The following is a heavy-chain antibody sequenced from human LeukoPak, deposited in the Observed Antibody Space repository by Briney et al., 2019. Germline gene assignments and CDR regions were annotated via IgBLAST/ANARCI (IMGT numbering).Heavy chain of an antibody. Sequence: PSETLSLTCTVSGGSISSGHYWGWIRHPPGKGLEWIGNIYHSGSTYHNPSLKSRVTISVDTSKNQFSLKLSSVTAADTAMYYCARDGGSYSHGYWGQGTLVAVSS. CDR2: IYHSGST. CDR3: ARDGGSYSHGY. V-gene: IGHV4-38-2*02. J-gene: IGHJ4*02. CDR1: GGSISSGHY. D-gene: IGHD1-26*01.